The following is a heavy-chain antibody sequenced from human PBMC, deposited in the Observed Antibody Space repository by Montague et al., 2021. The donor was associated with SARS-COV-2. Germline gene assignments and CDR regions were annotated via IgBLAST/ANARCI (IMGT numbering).Heavy chain of an antibody. CDR1: GFTFSSYA. CDR3: AKASWIQLWFQTPYFDY. Sequence: SLRLSCAASGFTFSSYAMSWVRQAPGKGLEWVSAISGSGGSTYYADSVKGRFTISRDNSKNTLYLQMNSLRADDTAVYYCAKASWIQLWFQTPYFDYWGQGTLVTVSS. D-gene: IGHD5-18*01. V-gene: IGHV3-23*01. CDR2: ISGSGGST. J-gene: IGHJ4*02.